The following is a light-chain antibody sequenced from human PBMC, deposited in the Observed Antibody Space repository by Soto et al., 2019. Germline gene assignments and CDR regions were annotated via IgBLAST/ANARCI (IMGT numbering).Light chain of an antibody. Sequence: EIVMTQSPATLSVSPGERATLSCRASQSVSSNLAWYQQKPGQAPRLLIYGASTRATGIPARFSGSGSGTEFTPTISSLQSEVFAVYYCQKYNNWPPRVTFGGGTKVEIK. CDR2: GAS. CDR1: QSVSSN. J-gene: IGKJ4*01. V-gene: IGKV3-15*01. CDR3: QKYNNWPPRVT.